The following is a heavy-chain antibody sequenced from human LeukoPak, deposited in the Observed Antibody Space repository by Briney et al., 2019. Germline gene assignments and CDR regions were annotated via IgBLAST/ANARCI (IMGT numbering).Heavy chain of an antibody. J-gene: IGHJ4*02. CDR3: AKQAGATAYFDY. CDR1: GFTFSSYG. Sequence: PGGSLRLSCAASGFTFSSYGMHWVRQAPGKGLEWVVFIRYDGSNKYYADSVKGRFTISRDNSKNTLYLQMNSLRAEDTAVYYCAKQAGATAYFDYWGQGTLVTVSS. V-gene: IGHV3-30*02. D-gene: IGHD1-26*01. CDR2: IRYDGSNK.